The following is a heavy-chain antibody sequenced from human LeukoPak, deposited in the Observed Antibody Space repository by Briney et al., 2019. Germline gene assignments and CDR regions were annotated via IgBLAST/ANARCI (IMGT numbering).Heavy chain of an antibody. CDR2: INPNSGGT. J-gene: IGHJ4*02. V-gene: IGHV1-2*02. D-gene: IGHD6-13*01. Sequence: ASVKVSCKASGYTFTGYYMHWVRQAPGQGLEWMGWINPNSGGTNYAQKFQGRVTMTRDTSISTAYMELSRLRSDDTAVYYCAKDVKAAAGQSDYWGQGTLFTVS. CDR3: AKDVKAAAGQSDY. CDR1: GYTFTGYY.